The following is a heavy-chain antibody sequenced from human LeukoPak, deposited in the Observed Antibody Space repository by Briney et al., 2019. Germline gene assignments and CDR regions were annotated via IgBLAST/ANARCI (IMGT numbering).Heavy chain of an antibody. CDR2: ISAYNGNT. CDR1: GYTFTSYG. D-gene: IGHD6-13*01. Sequence: ASVKVSCKASGYTFTSYGISWVRRAPGQGLEWMGWISAYNGNTNYAQKLQGRVTMTTDTSTSTAYMELRSLRSDDTAVYYCAREPRDTYSSSWPYYYYYYGMDVWGQGTTVTVSS. CDR3: AREPRDTYSSSWPYYYYYYGMDV. J-gene: IGHJ6*02. V-gene: IGHV1-18*01.